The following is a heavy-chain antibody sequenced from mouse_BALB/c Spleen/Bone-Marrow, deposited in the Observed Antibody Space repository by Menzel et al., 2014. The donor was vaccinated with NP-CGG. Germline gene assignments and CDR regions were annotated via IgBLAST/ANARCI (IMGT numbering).Heavy chain of an antibody. CDR2: IRSKSNNYAT. J-gene: IGHJ3*01. Sequence: EVMLVESGGGLVQPKGSLKLSCAASGFTFNTYAMNWVRQAPGKGLEWVARIRSKSNNYATYYADSVEDRFTISRDDSQSMLYLQMNNLKTEDTAMYYCVRQNYDYAWFAYWGQGTLVTVSA. V-gene: IGHV10-1*02. CDR1: GFTFNTYA. D-gene: IGHD2-4*01. CDR3: VRQNYDYAWFAY.